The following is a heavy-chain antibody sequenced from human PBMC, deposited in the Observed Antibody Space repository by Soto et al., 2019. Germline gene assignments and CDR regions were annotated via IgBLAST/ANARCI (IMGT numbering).Heavy chain of an antibody. V-gene: IGHV4-39*01. J-gene: IGHJ6*02. D-gene: IGHD3-10*02. CDR3: ARHVRDSSRNYYYYGMDV. CDR2: IYYSGST. Sequence: KTSETLSLTCTVSGGSISSSSYYWGWIRQPPGKGLEWIGSIYYSGSTYYNPSLKSRVTISVDTSKNQFSLKLSSVTAADTAVYYCARHVRDSSRNYYYYGMDVWGQGTTVTVSS. CDR1: GGSISSSSYY.